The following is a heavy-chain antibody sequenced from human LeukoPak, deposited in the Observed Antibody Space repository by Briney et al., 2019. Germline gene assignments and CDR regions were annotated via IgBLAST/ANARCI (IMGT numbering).Heavy chain of an antibody. CDR1: GFTFSCYW. V-gene: IGHV3-7*01. J-gene: IGHJ4*02. CDR2: IKQYGSEK. Sequence: GGSLRLSCAASGFTFSCYWMTWVRQAPAKGLEGVANIKQYGSEKYYVDSVKGRFTISRDNAKNSLYLQMNSLSAEDTAVYYCAGGRDVYRYWGQGTLVTVSS. CDR3: AGGRDVYRY. D-gene: IGHD5-24*01.